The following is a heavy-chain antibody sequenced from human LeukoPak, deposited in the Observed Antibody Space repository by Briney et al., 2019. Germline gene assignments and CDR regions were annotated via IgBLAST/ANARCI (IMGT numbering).Heavy chain of an antibody. V-gene: IGHV3-21*01. CDR3: ARRVTTFLS. Sequence: KPGGSLRLSCSASGFDLSPYTRNWVRQAPGKGLEWVASISSTGTYMYYGDSLKGRFTISRDNAKNTLYLQLDSLRAEDTATYYCARRVTTFLSWGQGTLVIVSS. D-gene: IGHD4-17*01. J-gene: IGHJ4*02. CDR2: ISSTGTYM. CDR1: GFDLSPYT.